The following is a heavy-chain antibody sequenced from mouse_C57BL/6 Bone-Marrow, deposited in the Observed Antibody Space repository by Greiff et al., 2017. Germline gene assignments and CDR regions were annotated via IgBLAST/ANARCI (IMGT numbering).Heavy chain of an antibody. Sequence: VQLQQPGAELVKPGASVKMSCKASGYTFTSYWITWVKQRPGQGLEWIGDIYPGSGSTNYNEKFKSKATLTVDTSSSTAYMQLSSLTSEDSAVYYCARERGLLPYAMDYGGQGTSVTVSS. V-gene: IGHV1-55*01. D-gene: IGHD1-1*01. CDR2: IYPGSGST. CDR1: GYTFTSYW. CDR3: ARERGLLPYAMDY. J-gene: IGHJ4*01.